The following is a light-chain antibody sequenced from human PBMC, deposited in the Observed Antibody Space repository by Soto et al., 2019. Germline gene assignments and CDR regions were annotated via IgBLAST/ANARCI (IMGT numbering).Light chain of an antibody. V-gene: IGKV3-20*01. CDR3: QQYGGSPRT. Sequence: EIVLTQSPGTLSLSPGEGATLSCRASQSVGGTFLAWSQQKGGQAPRLLIHGASNRATGIPDRFSGSGSGTDFTLTISRLEPEDFAVYYCQQYGGSPRTFGQGTKVEVK. J-gene: IGKJ1*01. CDR2: GAS. CDR1: QSVGGTF.